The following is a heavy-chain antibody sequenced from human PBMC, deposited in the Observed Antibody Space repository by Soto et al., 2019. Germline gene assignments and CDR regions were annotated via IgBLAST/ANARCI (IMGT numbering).Heavy chain of an antibody. J-gene: IGHJ4*02. CDR1: GDSVSTGGTY. CDR3: ASDTFTTISLDF. D-gene: IGHD1-26*01. CDR2: IYYTGAA. Sequence: RLLESGPGLVKSSETLTLRCSVSGDSVSTGGTYWSWARLLPGKGLQWVGYIYYTGAAYYNPALQSRVTISLDTSENQFSLKLTSVTAADTAVYYCASDTFTTISLDFWGQGRQVTVS. V-gene: IGHV4-31*03.